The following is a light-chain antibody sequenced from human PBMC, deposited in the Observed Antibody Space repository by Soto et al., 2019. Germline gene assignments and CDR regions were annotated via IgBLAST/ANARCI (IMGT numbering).Light chain of an antibody. J-gene: IGLJ1*01. V-gene: IGLV1-40*01. CDR2: GNT. Sequence: QLVLTQPPSVSGAPGQRVTISCTGSSSNIGAGYDVHWYQHLPGTAPKLLIYGNTIRPSGVPDRFSGSKSGTSASLAITGLQAEDEADYYCQSYDRSLRGYVFGTGTKVTVL. CDR1: SSNIGAGYD. CDR3: QSYDRSLRGYV.